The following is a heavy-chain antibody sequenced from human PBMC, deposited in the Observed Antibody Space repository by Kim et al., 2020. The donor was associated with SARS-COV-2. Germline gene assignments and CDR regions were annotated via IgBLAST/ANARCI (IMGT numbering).Heavy chain of an antibody. Sequence: SETLSLTCTVSGVSISSSSYYWGWIRQPPGKGLEWIGSIYYSGSTYYNPSLKSRVTISVDTSKNQFSLKLSSVTAADTAVYYCARQYSYGYDYNYWGQGT. CDR3: ARQYSYGYDYNY. J-gene: IGHJ4*02. V-gene: IGHV4-39*01. CDR2: IYYSGST. CDR1: GVSISSSSYY. D-gene: IGHD5-18*01.